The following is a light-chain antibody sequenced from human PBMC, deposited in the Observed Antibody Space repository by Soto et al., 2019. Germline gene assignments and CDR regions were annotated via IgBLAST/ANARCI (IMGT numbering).Light chain of an antibody. CDR2: DAS. J-gene: IGKJ2*01. CDR1: QSVSRY. V-gene: IGKV3-11*01. Sequence: EIVLTQSPVTLSLSPGESATLSCRASQSVSRYFAWYQKKPGQAPRLLIYDASKRATGIPARFSASGSGTDFTLTISSLEPEDFAVYYCQQRSNWPGAFGQGTKLAIK. CDR3: QQRSNWPGA.